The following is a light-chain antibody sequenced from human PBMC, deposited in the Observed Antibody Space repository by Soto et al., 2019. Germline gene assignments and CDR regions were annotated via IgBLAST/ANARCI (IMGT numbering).Light chain of an antibody. J-gene: IGKJ1*01. CDR1: QTISSW. V-gene: IGKV1-5*03. Sequence: DIQMTQSPSTLSGSVGDRVTITCRASQTISSWLAWYQQKPGKAPKLLIYKASTLKSGVPSRFSGSGSGTEFTLTISSLQPEDFATYYCQQSYIIPRTFGQGTKVDI. CDR3: QQSYIIPRT. CDR2: KAS.